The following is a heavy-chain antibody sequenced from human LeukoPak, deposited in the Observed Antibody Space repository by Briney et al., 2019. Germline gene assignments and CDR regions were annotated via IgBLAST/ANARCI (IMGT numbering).Heavy chain of an antibody. CDR3: ARGSNSDDSSDFDH. J-gene: IGHJ4*02. V-gene: IGHV3-15*01. CDR1: GFTFRNYA. CDR2: VQSKTVPVTT. D-gene: IGHD3-22*01. Sequence: GGSLRLSCTASGFTFRNYAMSWVRQAPGKGLQWVGRVQSKTVPVTTEYAAPVKGRFIISRDDSKNTLYLQMDSLKTEDTAVYYCARGSNSDDSSDFDHWGQGTLVTVSS.